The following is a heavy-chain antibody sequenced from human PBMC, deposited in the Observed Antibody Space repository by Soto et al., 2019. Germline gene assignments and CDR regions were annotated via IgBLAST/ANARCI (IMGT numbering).Heavy chain of an antibody. Sequence: QVQLVESGGGVVQPGRSLRLSCAASGFTFSSYGMHWVRQAPGKGLEWVAVISDNGSDKHYADSVKGRFTISRDNSKNALYLQVNSLRVEDTAVYYCAAGWMFADYWGQGTLVTVSS. CDR1: GFTFSSYG. D-gene: IGHD3-10*02. V-gene: IGHV3-30*03. J-gene: IGHJ4*02. CDR2: ISDNGSDK. CDR3: AAGWMFADY.